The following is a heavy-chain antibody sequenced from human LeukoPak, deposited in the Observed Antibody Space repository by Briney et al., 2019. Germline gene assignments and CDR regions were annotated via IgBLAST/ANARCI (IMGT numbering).Heavy chain of an antibody. CDR2: IYSGGST. CDR3: ARGVRLGELTSTYFDY. J-gene: IGHJ4*02. CDR1: GFTVSSNY. Sequence: GGSLRLSCAASGFTVSSNYMSWVRQAPGKGLEWVSVIYSGGSTYYADSVKGRFTISRDNSKNTLYLQMNSLRAEDTAVYYCARGVRLGELTSTYFDYWGQGTLVTVSS. D-gene: IGHD3-16*02. V-gene: IGHV3-66*02.